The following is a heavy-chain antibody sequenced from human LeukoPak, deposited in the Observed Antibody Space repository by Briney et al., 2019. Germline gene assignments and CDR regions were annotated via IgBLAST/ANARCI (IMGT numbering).Heavy chain of an antibody. J-gene: IGHJ3*02. CDR1: GDSISSIDYY. CDR3: AKTITDDAFDI. Sequence: QVQLQESGPGLVKPSQTLSLTCTVSGDSISSIDYYWTWIRQPPGKGLEWIGHIYYSGTTYYNPSLKSRVTISIDTSKNHFSLRLTSVTAADTAVYYCAKTITDDAFDIWGQGTMVTVSS. CDR2: IYYSGTT. V-gene: IGHV4-30-4*08.